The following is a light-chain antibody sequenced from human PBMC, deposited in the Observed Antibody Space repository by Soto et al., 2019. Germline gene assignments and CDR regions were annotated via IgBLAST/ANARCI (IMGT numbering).Light chain of an antibody. CDR2: EVN. CDR3: SSFAGANIWV. CDR1: TSDVGGYEY. J-gene: IGLJ3*02. V-gene: IGLV2-8*01. Sequence: QSALTQPPSASGSPGQSVTISCTGSTSDVGGYEYVSWYQQHPGKAPKLMIFEVNKRPSGVPNRFSGSKSGNTASLTVSGLPAEDGGSYYCSSFAGANIWVFGGGTKLTVL.